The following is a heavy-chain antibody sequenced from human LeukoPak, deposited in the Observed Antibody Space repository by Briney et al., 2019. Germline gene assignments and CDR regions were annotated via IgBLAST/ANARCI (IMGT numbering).Heavy chain of an antibody. V-gene: IGHV3-30*18. Sequence: GGSLRLSFAASGFTFSYYVIHWVRQAPVMGLDLVPVTSYDGGPKYYADSVKGRFTISRDISKNTVHLRMNSLRPEDTALYFCAKDCAVGEPSNYFDYWGQGTLVTVSS. CDR2: TSYDGGPK. D-gene: IGHD3-10*01. CDR3: AKDCAVGEPSNYFDY. J-gene: IGHJ4*02. CDR1: GFTFSYYV.